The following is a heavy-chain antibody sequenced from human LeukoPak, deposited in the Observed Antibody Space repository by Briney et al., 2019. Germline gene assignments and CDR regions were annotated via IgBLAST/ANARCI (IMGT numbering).Heavy chain of an antibody. V-gene: IGHV4-59*08. Sequence: PSETLSLTCTVSGGSISSYYWSWIRQPPGKGLEWIGYIYYSGSTNYNPSLKRRVTISVDTSKNQFSLKLSSVTAADTAVYYCARLGDYDFWSGYPNWFDPWGQGTLVTVSS. CDR3: ARLGDYDFWSGYPNWFDP. J-gene: IGHJ5*02. CDR1: GGSISSYY. D-gene: IGHD3-3*01. CDR2: IYYSGST.